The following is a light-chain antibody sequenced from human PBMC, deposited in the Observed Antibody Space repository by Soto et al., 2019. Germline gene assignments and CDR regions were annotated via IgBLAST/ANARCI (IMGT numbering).Light chain of an antibody. J-gene: IGLJ1*01. CDR3: ASWDDSLTGYV. V-gene: IGLV1-47*02. CDR2: SNN. Sequence: QSVLTQPPSASVTPGQRITMSCSGSSSNIGSKYVHWYHHLPGTAPKLLIDSNNQRPSGVPDRFSGSKSGTSASLAISGLRSEDEADYYCASWDDSLTGYVFGTGTKVTVL. CDR1: SSNIGSKY.